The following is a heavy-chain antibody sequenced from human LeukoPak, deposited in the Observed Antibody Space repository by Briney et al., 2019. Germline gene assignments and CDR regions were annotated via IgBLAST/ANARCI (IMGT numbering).Heavy chain of an antibody. CDR1: GGSISSYN. Sequence: SETLSFTCTVSGGSISSYNWSWIRQPPGKGLEWIGEINHSGSTNYNPSLKSRVTISVDTSKNQFSLKLSSVTAADTAVYYCARGGGYYGSGSYLVFDYWGEGTLVTVSS. D-gene: IGHD3-10*01. V-gene: IGHV4-34*01. CDR3: ARGGGYYGSGSYLVFDY. CDR2: INHSGST. J-gene: IGHJ4*02.